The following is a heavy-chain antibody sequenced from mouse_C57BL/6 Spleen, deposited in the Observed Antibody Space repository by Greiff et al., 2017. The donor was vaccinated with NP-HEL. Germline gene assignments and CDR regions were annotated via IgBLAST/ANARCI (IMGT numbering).Heavy chain of an antibody. Sequence: EVMLVESGPELVKPGASVKMSCKASGYTFTDYNMHWVKQSHGKSLEWIGYINPNNGGTSYNQKFKGKATLTVNKSSSTAYMELRSLTSEDSAVYYCASGGNRDYWGQGTTLTVSS. CDR3: ASGGNRDY. CDR2: INPNNGGT. J-gene: IGHJ2*01. D-gene: IGHD2-1*01. CDR1: GYTFTDYN. V-gene: IGHV1-22*01.